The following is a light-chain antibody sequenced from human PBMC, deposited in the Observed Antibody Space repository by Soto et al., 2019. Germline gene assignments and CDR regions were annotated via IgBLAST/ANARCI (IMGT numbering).Light chain of an antibody. Sequence: DIQMTQSPSSLSASVGDRVTITCRASQSISNYLNWYQQKPGKAPKLLIYAASSLQSGGPSRFSGSASGTHFTLTISSLQAEDFATYYCKQSYSTPLTFGGGTKVEIK. V-gene: IGKV1-39*01. J-gene: IGKJ4*01. CDR3: KQSYSTPLT. CDR1: QSISNY. CDR2: AAS.